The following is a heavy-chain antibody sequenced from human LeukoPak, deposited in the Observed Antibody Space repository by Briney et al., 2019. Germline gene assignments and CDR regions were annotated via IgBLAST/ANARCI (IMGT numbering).Heavy chain of an antibody. V-gene: IGHV1-69*01. J-gene: IGHJ4*02. D-gene: IGHD1-1*01. Sequence: SVKVSCKASGGTFSSYAISWVRQAPGQGLEWMGGIIPIFGTANYAQKFQGRVTITADESTSAAYMELSSLRSEDTAVYYCAVGTTGTYYFDYWGQGTLVTVSS. CDR3: AVGTTGTYYFDY. CDR2: IIPIFGTA. CDR1: GGTFSSYA.